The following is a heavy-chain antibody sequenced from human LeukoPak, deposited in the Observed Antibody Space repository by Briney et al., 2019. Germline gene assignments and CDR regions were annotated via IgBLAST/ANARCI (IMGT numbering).Heavy chain of an antibody. J-gene: IGHJ4*02. V-gene: IGHV1-46*01. CDR2: INPSGGST. D-gene: IGHD3-9*01. Sequence: ASVKVSCKASGYTFTSYHMHWVRQAPGQGLEWMGIINPSGGSTSYAQKFQGRVTMTRDMSTSTVYMELSSLRSEDTAVYYCATGLRYFDLDYWGRGTLVTVSS. CDR3: ATGLRYFDLDY. CDR1: GYTFTSYH.